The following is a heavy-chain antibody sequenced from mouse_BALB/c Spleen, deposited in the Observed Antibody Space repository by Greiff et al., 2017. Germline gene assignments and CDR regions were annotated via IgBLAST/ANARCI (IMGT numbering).Heavy chain of an antibody. Sequence: EVHVVESGGGLVKPGGSLKLSCAASGFTFSSYAMSWVRQTPEKRLEWVATISSGGSYTYYPDSVKGRFTISRDTAKNTLYLQMSSLRAEDTAMYYGARFGGNCVDYWGQGTTLTVSA. J-gene: IGHJ2*01. CDR3: ARFGGNCVDY. CDR1: GFTFSSYA. CDR2: ISSGGSYT. D-gene: IGHD1-1*02. V-gene: IGHV5-9-3*01.